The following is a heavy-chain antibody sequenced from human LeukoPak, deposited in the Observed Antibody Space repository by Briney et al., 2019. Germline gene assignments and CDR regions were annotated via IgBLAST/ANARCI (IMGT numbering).Heavy chain of an antibody. CDR2: ISSSGSTK. D-gene: IGHD3-16*02. J-gene: IGHJ4*02. CDR3: ARVEGFIDY. V-gene: IGHV3-48*03. CDR1: GFTFSSYE. Sequence: GGSLRLSCAASGFTFSSYEMNWVRQAPGKGLEWVSYISSSGSTKYYADSVKGRFTISRDNAKNSVYLQMISLRAEDTALYYCARVEGFIDYWGQGTLVTVSS.